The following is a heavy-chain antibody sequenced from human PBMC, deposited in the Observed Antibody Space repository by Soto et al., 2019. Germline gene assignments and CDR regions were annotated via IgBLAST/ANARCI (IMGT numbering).Heavy chain of an antibody. Sequence: EVQLVESGGGLVQPGGSLRLSCAASGFTFSDHYMDWVRQAPGKGLEWVGRIRNKANSYTTEYAASVKGRFTISRDDSKSSLYLQMSSLKTEETAVYYCTRAGIVATAYYFDYWGQGTLVTVSS. V-gene: IGHV3-72*01. CDR1: GFTFSDHY. CDR2: IRNKANSYTT. J-gene: IGHJ4*02. D-gene: IGHD5-12*01. CDR3: TRAGIVATAYYFDY.